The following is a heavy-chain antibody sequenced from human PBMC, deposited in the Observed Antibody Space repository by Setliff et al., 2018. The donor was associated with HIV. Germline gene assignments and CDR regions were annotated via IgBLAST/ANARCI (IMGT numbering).Heavy chain of an antibody. CDR3: ARDGVWGSGIFDY. Sequence: PSETLSLTCTVSGGSISSHYWTWIRQPPGRGLEWIGYIDYSGSTNQNPSLKSRVTMSVDTSKNQFSLKLSSVTAANTAVYYCARDGVWGSGIFDYWGQGTLVTVSS. CDR1: GGSISSHY. CDR2: IDYSGST. J-gene: IGHJ4*02. D-gene: IGHD7-27*01. V-gene: IGHV4-59*11.